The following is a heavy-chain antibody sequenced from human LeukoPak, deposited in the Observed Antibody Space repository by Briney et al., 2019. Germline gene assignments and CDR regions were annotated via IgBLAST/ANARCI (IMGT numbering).Heavy chain of an antibody. Sequence: GESLKISCKGSGYSFTSYWIGWVRQMPGKGLEWMGIIYPGDSDTRYSPSFQGQVTITADKSISTAYLQWSSLKASDTAMYYCARQPGYSYGYNWFDPWGQGTLVTVSS. CDR2: IYPGDSDT. CDR1: GYSFTSYW. J-gene: IGHJ5*02. CDR3: ARQPGYSYGYNWFDP. V-gene: IGHV5-51*01. D-gene: IGHD5-18*01.